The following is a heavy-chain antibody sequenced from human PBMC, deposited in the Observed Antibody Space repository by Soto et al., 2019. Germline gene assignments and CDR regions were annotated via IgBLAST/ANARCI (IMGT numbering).Heavy chain of an antibody. Sequence: QLQLQESGPGLVKPSETLSLTCTVSGGSVSTSSFYWGWIRQPPRKGLEWIGTIYYSGTTYYNPSLKSRVTVSVDTSKNQFSLRLSSVTVADTAVYYCERQPGFYDRSGSFDYWGQGTLVTVAS. CDR1: GGSVSTSSFY. CDR3: ERQPGFYDRSGSFDY. J-gene: IGHJ4*02. D-gene: IGHD3-22*01. CDR2: IYYSGTT. V-gene: IGHV4-39*01.